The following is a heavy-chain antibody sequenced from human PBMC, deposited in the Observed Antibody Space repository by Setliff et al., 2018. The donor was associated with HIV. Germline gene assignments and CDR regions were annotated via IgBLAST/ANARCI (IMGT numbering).Heavy chain of an antibody. CDR3: AKPLPTANGWHRVFDF. CDR1: GFTFSNYA. Sequence: GGSLRVSCAASGFTFSNYAMSWVRQAQGKGLEWVSAISGDGGRTYLAGPVKGRLSTSRDNSKNTMYLQMNSLRVEDTAMYYCAKPLPTANGWHRVFDFWGQGTSVTVS. V-gene: IGHV3-23*01. CDR2: ISGDGGRT. D-gene: IGHD6-19*01. J-gene: IGHJ4*02.